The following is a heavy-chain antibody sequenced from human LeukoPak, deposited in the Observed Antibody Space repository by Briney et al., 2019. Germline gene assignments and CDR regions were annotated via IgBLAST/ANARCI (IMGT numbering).Heavy chain of an antibody. V-gene: IGHV1-2*02. CDR2: INPNSGGT. CDR3: AREVADLDY. J-gene: IGHJ4*02. D-gene: IGHD2-15*01. Sequence: ASVKISCKASGYTFTGYYMHWVRQAPGQGLEWMGWINPNSGGTNYAQKFQGRVTLTRDTSISTAYMELSSLRSDDTAVYYCAREVADLDYWGQGTLVTVSS. CDR1: GYTFTGYY.